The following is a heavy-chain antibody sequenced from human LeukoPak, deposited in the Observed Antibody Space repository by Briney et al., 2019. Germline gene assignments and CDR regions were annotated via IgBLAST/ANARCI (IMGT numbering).Heavy chain of an antibody. Sequence: GSLRLSCAASGFTFSNAWMSWIRQPPGKGLEWIGEINHSGSTNYNPSLKSRVTISVDTSKNQFSLKLSSVTAADTAVYYCARGEGRYCSSTSCYPYFDYWGQGTLVTVSS. D-gene: IGHD2-2*01. J-gene: IGHJ4*02. CDR3: ARGEGRYCSSTSCYPYFDY. CDR2: INHSGST. V-gene: IGHV4-34*01. CDR1: GFTFSNAW.